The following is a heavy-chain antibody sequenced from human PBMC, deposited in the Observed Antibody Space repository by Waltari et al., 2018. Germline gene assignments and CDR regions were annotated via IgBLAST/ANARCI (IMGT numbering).Heavy chain of an antibody. V-gene: IGHV2-26*01. CDR2: IFSNDEK. CDR1: GFSPSNARMG. J-gene: IGHJ6*03. D-gene: IGHD7-27*01. CDR3: ARATGEVGYYYMDV. Sequence: QVTLKESGPVLVKPTETLTLTCTVPGFSPSNARMGVSWIRQPPGKALEWLAHIFSNDEKSYSTSLKSRLTISKDTSKSQVVLTMTNMDPVDTATYYCARATGEVGYYYMDVWGKGTTVTVSS.